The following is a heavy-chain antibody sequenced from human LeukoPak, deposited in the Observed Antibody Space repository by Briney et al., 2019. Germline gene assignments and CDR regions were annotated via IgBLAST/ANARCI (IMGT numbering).Heavy chain of an antibody. J-gene: IGHJ4*02. CDR2: ISSDGSST. Sequence: GGSLRLSCAASGFTFSSYWMHWVRQAPGKGLVWVSRISSDGSSTSYADSVKGRFTISRDNAKNTPYLQMNSLRAEDTAVYYCARDSGSSEYYFDYWGQGTLVTVSS. CDR1: GFTFSSYW. V-gene: IGHV3-74*01. CDR3: ARDSGSSEYYFDY. D-gene: IGHD1-26*01.